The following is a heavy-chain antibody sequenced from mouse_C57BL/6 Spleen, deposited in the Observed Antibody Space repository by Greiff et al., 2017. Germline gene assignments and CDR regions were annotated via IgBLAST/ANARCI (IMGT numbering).Heavy chain of an antibody. V-gene: IGHV2-2*01. Sequence: QVQLQQSGPGLVQPSQSLSIPCTVSGFSLTSYGVHWVRQSPGKGLEWLGVIWSGGSTDYNAAFISRRSISKDDSKSQVIFKMNSLQADDTAIYYCARRNYDGAYAMDYWGQGTSVTVSS. CDR2: IWSGGST. D-gene: IGHD2-4*01. J-gene: IGHJ4*01. CDR3: ARRNYDGAYAMDY. CDR1: GFSLTSYG.